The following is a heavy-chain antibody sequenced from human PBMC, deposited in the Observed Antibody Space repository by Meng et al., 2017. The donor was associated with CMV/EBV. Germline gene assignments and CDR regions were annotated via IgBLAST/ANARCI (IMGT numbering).Heavy chain of an antibody. V-gene: IGHV3-74*01. Sequence: LTCVASTFTLNKYSMHWVRQAPGKGMLWVSRSNTNGTTTTYADSVKSRFTISRDNAKNTLNLQMNSLRVEDTAVYYCVRDTGYSFDYWGQGSLVTVSS. D-gene: IGHD5-12*01. CDR1: TFTLNKYS. CDR3: VRDTGYSFDY. J-gene: IGHJ4*02. CDR2: SNTNGTTT.